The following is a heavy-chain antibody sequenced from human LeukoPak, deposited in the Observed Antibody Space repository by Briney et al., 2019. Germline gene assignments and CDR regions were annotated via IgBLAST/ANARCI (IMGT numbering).Heavy chain of an antibody. CDR1: GGSISSGDYY. CDR3: AREYDSSGYYYSYFDY. Sequence: PSETLSLTCTVSGGSISSGDYYWSWIRQPPGKGLEWIGYIYYSGSTYYNPSLKSRVTISVDTSKNQFSLKLGSVTAADTAVYYCAREYDSSGYYYSYFDYWGQGTLVTVSS. CDR2: IYYSGST. J-gene: IGHJ4*02. D-gene: IGHD3-22*01. V-gene: IGHV4-30-4*01.